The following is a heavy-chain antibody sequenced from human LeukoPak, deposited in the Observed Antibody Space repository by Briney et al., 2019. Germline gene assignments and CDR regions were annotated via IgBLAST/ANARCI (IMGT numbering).Heavy chain of an antibody. CDR1: GGSIDTYY. D-gene: IGHD6-19*01. Sequence: SETLSLTCTVSGGSIDTYYWTWIRQLPGKGLKWIGFVYHNGNTNYNPSLKSRVTISVDTSQNQFSLKMNSVTAADTAVYFCARRVAVTAKYCFDFWGQGALVTVSS. J-gene: IGHJ4*02. CDR3: ARRVAVTAKYCFDF. CDR2: VYHNGNT. V-gene: IGHV4-59*08.